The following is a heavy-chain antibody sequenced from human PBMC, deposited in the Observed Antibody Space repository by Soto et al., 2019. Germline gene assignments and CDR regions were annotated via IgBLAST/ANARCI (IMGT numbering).Heavy chain of an antibody. Sequence: ASVKVSCKASGYTFTSYGISWVRQAPGQGLEWMGWISAYNGNTNYAQKLQGRVTMTTDPSTSTAYMELRRLRSDDTAVYYCARGGYSYGESYYYYYGMDVWGQGTTVTVSS. CDR2: ISAYNGNT. J-gene: IGHJ6*02. CDR1: GYTFTSYG. V-gene: IGHV1-18*04. D-gene: IGHD5-18*01. CDR3: ARGGYSYGESYYYYYGMDV.